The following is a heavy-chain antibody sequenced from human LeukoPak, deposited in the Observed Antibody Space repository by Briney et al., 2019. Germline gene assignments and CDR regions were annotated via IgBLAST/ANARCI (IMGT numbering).Heavy chain of an antibody. CDR3: AKETIDSNGYRIFDY. Sequence: GGSLRLSCAASGFTFSSYSMNWVRQAPGKGLEWVAYISYDGSDKYYADSVKGRFTISRDNSKNTLYLQMNSLRAEDTAVYYCAKETIDSNGYRIFDYWGLGTLVTVSS. CDR1: GFTFSSYS. D-gene: IGHD3-22*01. V-gene: IGHV3-30*18. CDR2: ISYDGSDK. J-gene: IGHJ4*02.